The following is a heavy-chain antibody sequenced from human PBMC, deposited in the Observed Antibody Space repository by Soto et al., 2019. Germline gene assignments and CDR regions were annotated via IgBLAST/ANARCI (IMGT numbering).Heavy chain of an antibody. Sequence: QITLKESGPTLVEPTQTLTLTCTFSGFSLTTSGVGVGWIRQPPGKALEWLALIYWDDDERYSPSLKSRLTTTKDTSKHQVVLTMTNMDPVDTATYYCAHRRAYTSFALFAYWGQGTVVTVSS. CDR1: GFSLTTSGVG. CDR3: AHRRAYTSFALFAY. J-gene: IGHJ4*02. D-gene: IGHD1-20*01. V-gene: IGHV2-5*02. CDR2: IYWDDDE.